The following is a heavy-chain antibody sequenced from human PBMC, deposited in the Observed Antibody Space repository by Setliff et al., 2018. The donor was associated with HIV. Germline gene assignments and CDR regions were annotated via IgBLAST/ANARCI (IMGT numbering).Heavy chain of an antibody. CDR3: ARGLAATSHWFFDL. J-gene: IGHJ2*01. CDR1: GFKFGDFA. Sequence: GGSLRLSCTTSGFKFGDFALSWVRQAPGKGLEWVSYISSSGDTIYYADSVKGRFTISRDNAKNSLYLQMNSLRAEDTAVYYCARGLAATSHWFFDLWGRGTLVTVSS. CDR2: ISSSGDTI. D-gene: IGHD6-25*01. V-gene: IGHV3-48*03.